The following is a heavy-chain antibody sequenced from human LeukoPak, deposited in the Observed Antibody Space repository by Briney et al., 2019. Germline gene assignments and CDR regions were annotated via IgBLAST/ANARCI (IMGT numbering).Heavy chain of an antibody. D-gene: IGHD3-22*01. J-gene: IGHJ4*02. CDR1: GGSISSYY. V-gene: IGHV4-4*09. CDR3: ARHYYDSSGYLEL. Sequence: SATLYLTCKASGGSISSYYRSWIRQPPGKGLEWIGYIYTSESTNYNPSLKSRVTISVDTSKNQFSLKLSSVTAADTAVYYCARHYYDSSGYLELWGQGTLVTVSS. CDR2: IYTSEST.